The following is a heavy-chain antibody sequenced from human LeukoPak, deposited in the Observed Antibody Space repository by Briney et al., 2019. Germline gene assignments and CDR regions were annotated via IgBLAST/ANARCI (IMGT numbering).Heavy chain of an antibody. CDR2: IYYSGST. Sequence: SETLSLTCTVSGGSVSSGSYYWSWIRQPPGKGLEWIGYIYYSGSTNNNPSLKSRVTISVDTSKNQFSLKLSSVTAADTAVYYCARYYGGNSEFDYWGQGTLVTVSS. J-gene: IGHJ4*02. D-gene: IGHD4-23*01. CDR3: ARYYGGNSEFDY. V-gene: IGHV4-61*01. CDR1: GGSVSSGSYY.